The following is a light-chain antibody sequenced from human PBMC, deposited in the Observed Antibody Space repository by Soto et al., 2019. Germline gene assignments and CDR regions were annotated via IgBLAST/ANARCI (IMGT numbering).Light chain of an antibody. Sequence: QSALTQPASVSGSPGQSITFSCTGTSSDVGGYNYVSWYQQHPGKAPKLMIYDVTNRPLGVSDRFSGSKSGNTASLTISGLQSEDEADYYCCSYTSSSTYVFGTGTKLTVL. V-gene: IGLV2-14*03. J-gene: IGLJ1*01. CDR1: SSDVGGYNY. CDR3: CSYTSSSTYV. CDR2: DVT.